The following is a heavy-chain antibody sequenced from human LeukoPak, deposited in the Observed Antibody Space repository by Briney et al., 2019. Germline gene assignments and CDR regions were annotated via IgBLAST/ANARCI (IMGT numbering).Heavy chain of an antibody. CDR1: GFTFSSYA. Sequence: GGSLRLSCAASGFTFSSYAMHWVRQAPGKGLEYVSAISSNGGSTYYANSVKRRFTISRDNSKNTLYLQMGSLRAEDMAVYYCARDLGDSSSGYYYYMDVWGKGTTVTVSS. J-gene: IGHJ6*03. D-gene: IGHD6-6*01. CDR2: ISSNGGST. CDR3: ARDLGDSSSGYYYYMDV. V-gene: IGHV3-64*01.